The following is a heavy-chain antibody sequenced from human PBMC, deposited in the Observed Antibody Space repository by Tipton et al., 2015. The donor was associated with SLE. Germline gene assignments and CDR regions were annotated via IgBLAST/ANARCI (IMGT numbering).Heavy chain of an antibody. D-gene: IGHD6-19*01. Sequence: SLRLSCAASGFTISGYAMDWVRQAPGKGLEWVSSITGGGNYINYADSVKGRFTISRDNSENTLYLQMSSLRVDDTAVYYCAKARTGWYGTCYDYWGQGALVTVSS. CDR1: GFTISGYA. V-gene: IGHV3-21*04. CDR2: ITGGGNYI. J-gene: IGHJ4*02. CDR3: AKARTGWYGTCYDY.